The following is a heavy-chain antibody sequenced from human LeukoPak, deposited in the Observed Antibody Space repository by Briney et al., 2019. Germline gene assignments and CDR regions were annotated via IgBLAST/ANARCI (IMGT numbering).Heavy chain of an antibody. Sequence: SETLSLTCSVSDGSMSETGYYWGWIRQHPGKGLEWIGYIYYSGYTYYNPSLESRVTISIDTPKTHFSLELSSMTAADTAVYYCARTIHDCGGNPGPFEIWGQGTLVTVS. CDR1: DGSMSETGYY. CDR3: ARTIHDCGGNPGPFEI. V-gene: IGHV4-31*03. J-gene: IGHJ4*02. CDR2: IYYSGYT. D-gene: IGHD4-23*01.